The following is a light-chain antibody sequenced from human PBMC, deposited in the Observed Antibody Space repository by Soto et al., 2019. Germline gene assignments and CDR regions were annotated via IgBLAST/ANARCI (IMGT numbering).Light chain of an antibody. V-gene: IGLV2-14*03. CDR2: DVS. J-gene: IGLJ1*01. CDR3: SSYTTSNTRQIV. CDR1: SSDVGGYNY. Sequence: QSVLPQPASVSGSPGQSITISCTGTSSDVGGYNYVSWYQHHPGKAPKLLIYDVSNRPSGISNRFSGSKSDNTASLTISGLQPEDEADYYCSSYTTSNTRQIVFGTGTKVTV.